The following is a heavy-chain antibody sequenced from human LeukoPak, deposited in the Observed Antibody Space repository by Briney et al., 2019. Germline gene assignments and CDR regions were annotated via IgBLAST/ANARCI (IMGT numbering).Heavy chain of an antibody. Sequence: PGGSLRLSCAASGFTVSTKYMNWVRQAPGKGLEWVSIIYSGATTYYADSVKGRFTNSRDTSKNTLSLQMNSLRAEDTAVYFCARVGDHFHWNLDLWGRGTLVSVSS. CDR2: IYSGATT. D-gene: IGHD3-3*02. CDR1: GFTVSTKY. J-gene: IGHJ2*01. CDR3: ARVGDHFHWNLDL. V-gene: IGHV3-53*01.